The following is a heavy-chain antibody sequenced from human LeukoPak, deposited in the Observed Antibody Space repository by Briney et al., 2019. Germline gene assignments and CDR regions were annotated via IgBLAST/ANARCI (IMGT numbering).Heavy chain of an antibody. D-gene: IGHD3-16*02. Sequence: GGSLRLSCAASGFTFSSYETNWVRQAPGKGLEWVSYISSSGSTIYYADSVKGRFTISRDNAKNSLYLQMNSLRAEDTAVYYCARWSGNDYVWGSYPLDYWGQGTLVTVSS. V-gene: IGHV3-48*03. CDR3: ARWSGNDYVWGSYPLDY. J-gene: IGHJ4*02. CDR1: GFTFSSYE. CDR2: ISSSGSTI.